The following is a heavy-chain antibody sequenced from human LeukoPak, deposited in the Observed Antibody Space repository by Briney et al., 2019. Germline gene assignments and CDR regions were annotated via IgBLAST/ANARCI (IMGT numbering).Heavy chain of an antibody. J-gene: IGHJ4*02. Sequence: ASVKVSCKASGYIFTDYYMHWVRQAPGQELGWMGRINPNSGGTNYAQKFQGRVTMTRDTSISTAYTELSSLRSEDTAVYYCARSNIDSSWYVNHFDYWGQGTLVTVSS. V-gene: IGHV1/OR15-1*01. CDR1: GYIFTDYY. CDR2: INPNSGGT. CDR3: ARSNIDSSWYVNHFDY. D-gene: IGHD6-13*01.